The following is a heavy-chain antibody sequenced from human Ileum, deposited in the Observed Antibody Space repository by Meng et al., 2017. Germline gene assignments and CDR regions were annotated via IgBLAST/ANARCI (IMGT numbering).Heavy chain of an antibody. CDR1: GFSLSTGGGG. D-gene: IGHD2-15*01. V-gene: IGHV2-5*02. CDR2: SYLDDDN. J-gene: IGHJ4*01. Sequence: SGSMLVKSTETLTMTCTFSGFSLSTGGGGVGWIRQPPGKALEWLACSYLDDDNRYSPSLKSRLAVMKDTSRSQVVLIMTNVDPVDTATYYCAHRAEGSVGNSWDGGSFDYWGQGTQVTVSS. CDR3: AHRAEGSVGNSWDGGSFDY.